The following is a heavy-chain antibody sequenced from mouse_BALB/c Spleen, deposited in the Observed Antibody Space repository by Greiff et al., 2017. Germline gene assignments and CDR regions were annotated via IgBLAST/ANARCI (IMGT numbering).Heavy chain of an antibody. J-gene: IGHJ4*01. Sequence: DVQLQESGPGLVKPSQSLSLTCTVTGYSITSDYAWNWIRQFPGNKLEWMGYISYSGSTSYNPSLKSRISITRDTSKNQFFLQLNSVTTEDTATYYCARSDTTVVAYYAMDYWGQGTSVTVSS. D-gene: IGHD1-1*01. V-gene: IGHV3-2*02. CDR3: ARSDTTVVAYYAMDY. CDR1: GYSITSDYA. CDR2: ISYSGST.